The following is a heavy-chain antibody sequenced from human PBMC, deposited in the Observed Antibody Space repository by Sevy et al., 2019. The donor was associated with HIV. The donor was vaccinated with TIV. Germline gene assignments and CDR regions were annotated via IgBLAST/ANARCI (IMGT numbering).Heavy chain of an antibody. CDR3: ARVEGSSRGHGMDV. CDR1: GFTFSSYA. V-gene: IGHV3-30-3*01. D-gene: IGHD6-13*01. CDR2: ISYDGSNK. J-gene: IGHJ6*02. Sequence: GGSLRLSCAASGFTFSSYAMHWVRQAPGKGLEWVAVISYDGSNKYYADSVKDRFTISRDNSKNTLYLQMNSLRAEDTAVYYCARVEGSSRGHGMDVWGQGTTVTVSS.